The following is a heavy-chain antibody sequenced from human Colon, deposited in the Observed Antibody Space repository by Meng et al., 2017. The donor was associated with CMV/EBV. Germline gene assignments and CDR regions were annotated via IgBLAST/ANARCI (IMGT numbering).Heavy chain of an antibody. Sequence: SETLSLTCTVSGGSISSSSYYWGWIRQPPGQGLEWIGRIYYSGSTYYNPSLKSRVTITVDTSKNQFSLKLSSVTAADTAVYYCARQGGIAARKGGVDPWGQGTLVTVSS. CDR1: GGSISSSSYY. V-gene: IGHV4-39*01. CDR3: ARQGGIAARKGGVDP. CDR2: IYYSGST. J-gene: IGHJ5*02. D-gene: IGHD6-6*01.